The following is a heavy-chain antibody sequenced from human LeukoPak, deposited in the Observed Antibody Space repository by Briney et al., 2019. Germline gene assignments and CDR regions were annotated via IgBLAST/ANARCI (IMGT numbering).Heavy chain of an antibody. CDR1: VTFSNAW. CDR2: ISYDGNNK. D-gene: IGHD6-19*01. J-gene: IGHJ4*02. CDR3: AKDHSYNSGWYGGPFDY. V-gene: IGHV3-30*18. Sequence: PGGSLRLSCAASVTFSNAWMNWVRQAPGKGLEWVAVISYDGNNKYYADSVKGRFTISRDNSKNTMYLQMNSMRTEDTAVYYCAKDHSYNSGWYGGPFDYWGQGTLVTVSS.